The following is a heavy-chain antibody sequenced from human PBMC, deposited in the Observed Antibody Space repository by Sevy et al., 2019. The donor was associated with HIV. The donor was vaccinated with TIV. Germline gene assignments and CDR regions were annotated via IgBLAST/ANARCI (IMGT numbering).Heavy chain of an antibody. J-gene: IGHJ4*02. CDR3: ARWDYYGSLYYFDY. Sequence: GGSLRLSCAASGFTFNYHFMNWVRQVPGKGLEWVSYISSASSYINYSDSVKGRFTISRDNAKNLVFLEMNNLRPEDRAVYFCARWDYYGSLYYFDYWGQGTLVTVSS. CDR1: GFTFNYHF. D-gene: IGHD3-10*01. V-gene: IGHV3-21*01. CDR2: ISSASSYI.